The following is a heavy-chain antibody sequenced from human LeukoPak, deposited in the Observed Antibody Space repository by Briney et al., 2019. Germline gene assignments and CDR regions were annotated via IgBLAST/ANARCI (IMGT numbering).Heavy chain of an antibody. V-gene: IGHV4-30-4*01. CDR2: IYYSRST. D-gene: IGHD5-18*01. J-gene: IGHJ4*02. CDR3: ARWVGGYSYGYDY. CDR1: GVSISSGDYY. Sequence: SETLCLTCTVSGVSISSGDYYWSWIRQPPGKGLECIGYIYYSRSTYYNPSLKSRVTISVDTSKNQFSLKLTSVTAADTAVYYCARWVGGYSYGYDYWGQGTLVTVSS.